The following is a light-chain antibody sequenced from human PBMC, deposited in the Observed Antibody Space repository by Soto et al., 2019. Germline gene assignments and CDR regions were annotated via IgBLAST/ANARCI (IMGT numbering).Light chain of an antibody. CDR3: SSYTSSGTLL. V-gene: IGLV2-14*03. CDR2: DVS. Sequence: QSALTEPASVSGSPGQSITISCTGTASDVGDYDYVSWYQQHPGKAPKLMISDVSDRPSGVSNRFSGSKSGNTASLTISGLQAEDEAVYSCSSYTSSGTLLFGTGTKLTVL. J-gene: IGLJ1*01. CDR1: ASDVGDYDY.